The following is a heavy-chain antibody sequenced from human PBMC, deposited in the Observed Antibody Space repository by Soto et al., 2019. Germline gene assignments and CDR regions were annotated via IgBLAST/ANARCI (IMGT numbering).Heavy chain of an antibody. CDR1: GVSITSGAYY. V-gene: IGHV4-31*03. D-gene: IGHD4-17*01. CDR2: LYYNGNT. J-gene: IGHJ3*01. Sequence: QVQLQESGPGLVKPSQTLSLTCTLSGVSITSGAYYWTWVRQHPGKGLEWTGYLYYNGNTYFSPSLKSRLTISIDTSKNQFSLKLSSVTAADTAMYYCAWARLRAVYAFDFWGQGTMVTVSS. CDR3: AWARLRAVYAFDF.